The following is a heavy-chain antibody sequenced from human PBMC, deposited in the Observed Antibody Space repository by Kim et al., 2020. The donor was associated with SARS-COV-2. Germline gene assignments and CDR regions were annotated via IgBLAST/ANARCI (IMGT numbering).Heavy chain of an antibody. CDR3: ARDLKGSGSYLSRYYYYYGMDV. V-gene: IGHV3-48*02. CDR2: ISSSSSTI. J-gene: IGHJ6*02. Sequence: GGSLRLSCAASGFTFSSYSMNWVRQAPGKGLEWVSYISSSSSTIYYADSVKGRFTISRDNAKNSLYLQMNSLRDEDTAVYYCARDLKGSGSYLSRYYYYYGMDVWGQGTTVTVSS. CDR1: GFTFSSYS. D-gene: IGHD3-10*01.